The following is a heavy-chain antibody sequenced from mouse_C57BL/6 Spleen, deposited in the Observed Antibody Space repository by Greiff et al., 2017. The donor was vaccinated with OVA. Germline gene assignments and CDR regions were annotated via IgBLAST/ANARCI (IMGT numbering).Heavy chain of an antibody. CDR1: GYTFTSYD. Sequence: QVQLQQSGPELVKPGASVKLSCKASGYTFTSYDINWVKKRPGQGLEWIGWIYPRDGSTKYNEKFKGKATLTVDTSSSTAYMELHSLTSEDSAVYFCASIYYGNYHWYFDVWGTGTTVTVSS. CDR3: ASIYYGNYHWYFDV. V-gene: IGHV1-85*01. CDR2: IYPRDGST. D-gene: IGHD2-1*01. J-gene: IGHJ1*03.